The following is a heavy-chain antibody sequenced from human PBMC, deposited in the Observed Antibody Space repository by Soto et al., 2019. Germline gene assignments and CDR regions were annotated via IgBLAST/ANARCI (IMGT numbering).Heavy chain of an antibody. CDR3: ARAPYCSGSSAIWGGYFDY. V-gene: IGHV3-53*01. Sequence: GGSLRLSCAASGFTVSSNYMSWVRPAPGKGLEWVSVIYSGGNTYYADSVKGRFTISRDNSKNTLYLQMNSLRAEDTAVYYCARAPYCSGSSAIWGGYFDYWGQGTLVTVSS. J-gene: IGHJ4*02. D-gene: IGHD3-10*01. CDR1: GFTVSSNY. CDR2: IYSGGNT.